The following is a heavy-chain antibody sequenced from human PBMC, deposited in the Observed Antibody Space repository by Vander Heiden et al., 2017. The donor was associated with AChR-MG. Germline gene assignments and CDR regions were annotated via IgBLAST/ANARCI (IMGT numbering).Heavy chain of an antibody. D-gene: IGHD3-22*01. Sequence: QVQLVESGGGVVQPGRSLRLSCAASGFTFSSYARHWVRQAPGKGLEWVAVISYDGSNKYYADSVKGRFTISRDNSKNTLYLQMNSLRAEDTAVYYCASNTYYYDSSGYYPSYYYYMDVWGKGTTVTVSS. CDR1: GFTFSSYA. V-gene: IGHV3-30-3*01. J-gene: IGHJ6*03. CDR2: ISYDGSNK. CDR3: ASNTYYYDSSGYYPSYYYYMDV.